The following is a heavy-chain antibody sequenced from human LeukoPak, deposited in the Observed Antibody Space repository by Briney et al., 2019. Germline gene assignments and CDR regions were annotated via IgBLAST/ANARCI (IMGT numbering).Heavy chain of an antibody. D-gene: IGHD6-6*01. V-gene: IGHV4-61*02. Sequence: SQTLSLTCTVSGASISSGNYYWSWLRQPAGKELEWIGRIYPSGNTYYNPSLNRRATISLDTSKNQFSRKLSSVTAADTAIYYCARNVPYGSSSRSRVDPWGQGTLVTVSS. CDR1: GASISSGNYY. CDR2: IYPSGNT. CDR3: ARNVPYGSSSRSRVDP. J-gene: IGHJ5*02.